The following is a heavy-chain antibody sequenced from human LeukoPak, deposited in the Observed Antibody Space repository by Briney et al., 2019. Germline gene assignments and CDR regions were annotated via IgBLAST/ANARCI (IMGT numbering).Heavy chain of an antibody. CDR3: AKGSGSGSIFYYYNMDV. J-gene: IGHJ6*02. CDR1: GITFSSYG. V-gene: IGHV3-23*01. D-gene: IGHD3-10*01. Sequence: GGSLRLSCAVSGITFSSYGLSWVRQAPGKGLEWVSAISGSGGSTYYADSVKGRFTISRDNSKNTLYLQMNSLRAEDTAVYYCAKGSGSGSIFYYYNMDVWGQGTTVTVSS. CDR2: ISGSGGST.